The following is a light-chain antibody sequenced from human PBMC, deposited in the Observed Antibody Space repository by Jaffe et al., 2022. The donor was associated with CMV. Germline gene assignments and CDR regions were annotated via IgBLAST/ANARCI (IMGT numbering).Light chain of an antibody. V-gene: IGLV2-14*03. Sequence: QSALTQPASVSGSPGQSITISCTGTSSDIGAYDFVSWYQQHPGKAPQVMIYDVSNRPSGVSNRFSGSKSGSTASLIISGLQTEDEADYYCSSYTTSSTLVFGGGTKVTVL. J-gene: IGLJ2*01. CDR1: SSDIGAYDF. CDR2: DVS. CDR3: SSYTTSSTLV.